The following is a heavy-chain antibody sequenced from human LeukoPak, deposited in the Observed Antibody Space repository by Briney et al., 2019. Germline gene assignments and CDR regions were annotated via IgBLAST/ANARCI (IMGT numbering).Heavy chain of an antibody. J-gene: IGHJ4*02. V-gene: IGHV4-34*01. CDR2: INHSGST. CDR1: GGSFSGYY. CDR3: ARGRLRYFD. D-gene: IGHD3-9*01. Sequence: SETLSLTCAVYGGSFSGYYWSWIRQPPGKGLEWIGEINHSGSTNYNPSLKSRVTISVDTSKNRFSLKLSSVTAADTAVYYCARGRLRYFDWGQGTLVTVSS.